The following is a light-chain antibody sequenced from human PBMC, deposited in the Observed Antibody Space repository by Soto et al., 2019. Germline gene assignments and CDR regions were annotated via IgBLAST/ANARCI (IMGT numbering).Light chain of an antibody. CDR3: CSYTSSNNYV. Sequence: SALTHPGSVSWSPGHSITISCTGTTSDVSIYNYVSWYQQHPGKAPKLMIYGVSNRPSGVSNRFSGAKSGHTASLTISGLQVEDEADHYCCSYTSSNNYVFGPGTKVTVL. J-gene: IGLJ1*01. CDR1: TSDVSIYNY. CDR2: GVS. V-gene: IGLV2-14*01.